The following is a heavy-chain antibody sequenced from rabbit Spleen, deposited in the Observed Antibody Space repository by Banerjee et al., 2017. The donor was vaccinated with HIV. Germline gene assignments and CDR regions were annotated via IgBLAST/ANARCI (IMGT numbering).Heavy chain of an antibody. CDR3: ARDAGSGAYLDGYFNL. CDR2: IYTANGNT. Sequence: QEQLVESGGGLVQPEGSLTLTCTASGFSFSSSYDMCWVRQAPGKGLEWIGCIYTANGNTHYASWAKGRLTISKTSSTTVTLQMTSLTAADTATYFCARDAGSGAYLDGYFNLWVPGTLVTVS. D-gene: IGHD4-2*01. V-gene: IGHV1S45*01. J-gene: IGHJ4*01. CDR1: GFSFSSSYD.